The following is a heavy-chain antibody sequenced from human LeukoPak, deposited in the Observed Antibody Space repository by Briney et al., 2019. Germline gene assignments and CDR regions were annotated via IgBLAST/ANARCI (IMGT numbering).Heavy chain of an antibody. CDR1: GFTFRSYW. CDR2: INQHGSEK. J-gene: IGHJ3*02. CDR3: VRNVDAFDI. V-gene: IGHV3-7*01. Sequence: GGSLRLSCTASGFTFRSYWMSWVRQAPGKGLEWVANINQHGSEKYYVDSVKGRLTISRDNAKNSLFLQLNSLRAEDTAVYYCVRNVDAFDIWGQGTMVTVSS.